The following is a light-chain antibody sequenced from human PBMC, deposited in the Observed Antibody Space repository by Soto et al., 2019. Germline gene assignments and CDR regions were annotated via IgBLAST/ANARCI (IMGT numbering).Light chain of an antibody. J-gene: IGKJ4*01. CDR3: QQYGSSPLT. CDR1: QSVSSSS. CDR2: DES. V-gene: IGKV3-20*01. Sequence: EIVLTQSPATLSLSPGERATLSCRASQSVSSSSLAWYQQKPGQAPRLLMYDESNRATGIPARFSASGSGTDFTLTISNLEPEDFAVYYCQQYGSSPLTFGGGTKVDIK.